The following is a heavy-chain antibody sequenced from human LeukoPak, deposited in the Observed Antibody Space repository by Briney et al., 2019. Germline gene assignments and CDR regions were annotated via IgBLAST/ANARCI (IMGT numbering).Heavy chain of an antibody. Sequence: GGSLRLSCAASGFTFSSYEMNWVRQAPGKGLEWVSYISSSGSTIYYADSVKGRFTISRDNAKNSLYLQMNSLRSEDTAVYYCAREPYGYDAFDIWGQGTMVTVSS. V-gene: IGHV3-48*03. CDR3: AREPYGYDAFDI. J-gene: IGHJ3*02. CDR1: GFTFSSYE. D-gene: IGHD4-17*01. CDR2: ISSSGSTI.